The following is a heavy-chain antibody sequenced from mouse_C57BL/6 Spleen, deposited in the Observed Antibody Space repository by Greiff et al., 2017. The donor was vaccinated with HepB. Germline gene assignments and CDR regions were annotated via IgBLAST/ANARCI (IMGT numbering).Heavy chain of an antibody. CDR2: IRSKSNNYAT. J-gene: IGHJ1*03. CDR1: GFSFNTYA. Sequence: EVQRVESGGGLVQPKGSLKLSCAASGFSFNTYAMNWVRQAPGKGLEWVARIRSKSNNYATYYADSVKDRFTISRDDSESMLYLQMNNLKTEDTAMYYCVRSDGYLYFDVWGTGTTVTVSS. V-gene: IGHV10-1*01. CDR3: VRSDGYLYFDV. D-gene: IGHD2-3*01.